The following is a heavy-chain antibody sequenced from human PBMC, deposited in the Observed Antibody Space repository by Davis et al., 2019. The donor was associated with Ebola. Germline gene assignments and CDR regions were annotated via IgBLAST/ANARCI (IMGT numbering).Heavy chain of an antibody. D-gene: IGHD2-21*01. V-gene: IGHV4-39*01. CDR3: ASAHIYKQPQRRAKQGWFDP. J-gene: IGHJ5*02. Sequence: PSETLSLTCTVSGGSISSSSYYWGWIRQPPGKGLEWIGSIYYSGSTYYNPSLKSRVTISVDTSKNQFSLKLSSVTAADTAVYYCASAHIYKQPQRRAKQGWFDPWGQGTLVTVSS. CDR2: IYYSGST. CDR1: GGSISSSSYY.